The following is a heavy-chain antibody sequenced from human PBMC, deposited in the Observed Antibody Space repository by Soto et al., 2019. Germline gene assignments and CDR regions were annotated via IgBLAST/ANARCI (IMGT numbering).Heavy chain of an antibody. D-gene: IGHD6-13*01. J-gene: IGHJ4*02. Sequence: GGSLRLSCAASGFTFSSYGMHWVRQAPGKGLEWVAVIWYDGSNKYYVDSVKGRFTISRDNSKNTLYLQMNSLRAEDTAVYYCARAAAAPKMTFDYWGQGTLVTVSS. CDR2: IWYDGSNK. CDR3: ARAAAAPKMTFDY. CDR1: GFTFSSYG. V-gene: IGHV3-33*01.